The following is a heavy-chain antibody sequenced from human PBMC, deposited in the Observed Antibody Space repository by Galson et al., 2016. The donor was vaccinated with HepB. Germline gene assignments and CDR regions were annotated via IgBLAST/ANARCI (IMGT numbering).Heavy chain of an antibody. CDR3: AKSRFAFPDRGWFNAFEL. J-gene: IGHJ3*01. Sequence: SLRLSCAASGFTFNTYAMTWVRQAPGKGLEWVSSISSSDGRTWYADSVKGRFTISTDNSKNTLYVQMNSLRVEDSAIYYCAKSRFAFPDRGWFNAFELWGQGAMVTVSS. CDR2: ISSSDGRT. CDR1: GFTFNTYA. D-gene: IGHD6-19*01. V-gene: IGHV3-23*01.